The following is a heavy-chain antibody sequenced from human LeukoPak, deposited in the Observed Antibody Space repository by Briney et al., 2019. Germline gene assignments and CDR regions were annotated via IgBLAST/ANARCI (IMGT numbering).Heavy chain of an antibody. Sequence: GASVKVSCKASGGTLSSYAITWVRQAPGQGLEWMGGIIPIFGTVNYAQKFQGRVTITADESTSTAYMELSSLRSEDTAVYYCARDTYSGSYYFAFDIWSQGTMVTVSS. D-gene: IGHD1-26*01. CDR1: GGTLSSYA. CDR3: ARDTYSGSYYFAFDI. CDR2: IIPIFGTV. V-gene: IGHV1-69*13. J-gene: IGHJ3*02.